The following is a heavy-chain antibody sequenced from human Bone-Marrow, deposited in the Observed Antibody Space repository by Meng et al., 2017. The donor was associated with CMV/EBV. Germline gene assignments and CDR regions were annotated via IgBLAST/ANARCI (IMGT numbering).Heavy chain of an antibody. J-gene: IGHJ3*02. CDR1: GSSVSRGYY. D-gene: IGHD1-26*01. V-gene: IGHV4-38-2*02. CDR2: IADSRNT. Sequence: SEPLSLTCAVSGSSVSRGYYWAWIRQPPGKRLEWIGSIADSRNTYYTPSLQSRLTISVDTSKNQFSLRLTSVTAADTAVYYCAREVGAPYFDMWGQGTMVTVSS. CDR3: AREVGAPYFDM.